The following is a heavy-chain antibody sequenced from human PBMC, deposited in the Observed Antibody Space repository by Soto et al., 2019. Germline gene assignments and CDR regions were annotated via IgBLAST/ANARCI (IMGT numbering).Heavy chain of an antibody. J-gene: IGHJ5*02. V-gene: IGHV3-53*01. D-gene: IGHD3-16*01. CDR2: HYSGGST. CDR3: GRYRDPRGKMGVTSPADP. Sequence: DVQLVASGGGLVQPGGSLRLSCAICGFSVSSNYMSWVRQAPGKGLEWVSVHYSGGSTYYADSVQGRFTISIDKSNITLYLQMRRVRAEEPAVYFWGRYRDPRGKMGVTSPADPWGHGTQVTVSS. CDR1: GFSVSSNY.